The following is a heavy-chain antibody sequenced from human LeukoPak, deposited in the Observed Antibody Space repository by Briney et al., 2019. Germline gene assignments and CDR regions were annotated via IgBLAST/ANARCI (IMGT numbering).Heavy chain of an antibody. Sequence: PSETLSLTCTVSGGSISSYYWSWLRQPPGKGLEWIGYIYYSGSTNYNPSLKSRVTISVDTSKNQFSLKLSTVTAADTAVYYCAGANHYDYVWGSYRSVAFDIWGQGTMVTVSS. CDR2: IYYSGST. V-gene: IGHV4-59*01. CDR1: GGSISSYY. D-gene: IGHD3-16*02. J-gene: IGHJ3*02. CDR3: AGANHYDYVWGSYRSVAFDI.